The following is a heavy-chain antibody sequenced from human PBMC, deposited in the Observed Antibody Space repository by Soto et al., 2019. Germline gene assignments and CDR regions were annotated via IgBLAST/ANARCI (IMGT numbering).Heavy chain of an antibody. Sequence: PGGSLRLSCAASGFTFSNAWMNWVRQAPGKGLEWVGRIKSKTDGGTTDYAAPVKGRFTISRDDSKNTLYLQMNSLKTEDTAVYYCARELHGGSYGMDVWGQGTTVTVSS. CDR2: IKSKTDGGTT. J-gene: IGHJ6*02. CDR3: ARELHGGSYGMDV. V-gene: IGHV3-15*07. CDR1: GFTFSNAW.